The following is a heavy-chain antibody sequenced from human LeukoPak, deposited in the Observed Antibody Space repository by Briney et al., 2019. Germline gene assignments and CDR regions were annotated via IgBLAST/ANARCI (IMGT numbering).Heavy chain of an antibody. D-gene: IGHD3-10*01. Sequence: GGSLRLSCAASGFTFSSYAMHWVRQAPGKGLEWVAVISYDGSNKYYADSVKGRFTISRDNSKNTLYLQMNSLRAEDTAVYYCARGPKSYYYGSGSYYPTPTNFDYWGRGTLVTVSS. CDR1: GFTFSSYA. CDR2: ISYDGSNK. CDR3: ARGPKSYYYGSGSYYPTPTNFDY. J-gene: IGHJ4*02. V-gene: IGHV3-30-3*01.